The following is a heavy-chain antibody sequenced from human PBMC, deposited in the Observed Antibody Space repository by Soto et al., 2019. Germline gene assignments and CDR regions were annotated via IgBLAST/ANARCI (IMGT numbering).Heavy chain of an antibody. V-gene: IGHV4-31*03. Sequence: SETLSLTCSVSGDSISSGGYYWSWIRQSPGKGLEWIGNIYYSGSTYYNPSLTSRLTMSVDTSKNQFSLQLGSVTAADTAVYYCAREFDTSGWPSGMQHDGFDTWGQGTLVTVSS. CDR2: IYYSGST. D-gene: IGHD3-22*01. CDR3: AREFDTSGWPSGMQHDGFDT. J-gene: IGHJ5*02. CDR1: GDSISSGGYY.